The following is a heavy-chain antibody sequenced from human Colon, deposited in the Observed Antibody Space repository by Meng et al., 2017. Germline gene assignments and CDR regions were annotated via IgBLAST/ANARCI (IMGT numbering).Heavy chain of an antibody. CDR3: ARDKGTPSCDT. Sequence: GESLKISCAASGIPFSRSGMHWVRQGPGKGLEWVAMIWSDGSQKYYADSVKGRFTVSRDNSYNTLYLQMNSLRGEDTAVYYCARDKGTPSCDTWGQGTLVTVSS. V-gene: IGHV3-33*01. CDR2: IWSDGSQK. D-gene: IGHD2-15*01. CDR1: GIPFSRSG. J-gene: IGHJ4*02.